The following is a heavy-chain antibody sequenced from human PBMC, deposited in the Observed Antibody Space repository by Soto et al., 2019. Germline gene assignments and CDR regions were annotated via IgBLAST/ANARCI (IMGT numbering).Heavy chain of an antibody. CDR3: ARDNGRAGSFDP. CDR2: ITGDSSTI. J-gene: IGHJ5*02. V-gene: IGHV3-48*02. CDR1: GFIFSRYS. Sequence: EVQLVESGGGLVQPGGSLRLSCAASGFIFSRYSMNWARQAPGKGREWIAYITGDSSTIYYADSVKGRFTISRDNAMKSLFLQMNSLRDEDTAMYYCARDNGRAGSFDPWGQGTLVTVSS. D-gene: IGHD6-13*01.